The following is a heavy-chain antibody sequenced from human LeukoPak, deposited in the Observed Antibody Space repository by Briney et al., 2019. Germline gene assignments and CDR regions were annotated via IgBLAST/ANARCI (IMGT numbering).Heavy chain of an antibody. D-gene: IGHD3-22*01. CDR1: GFTFSSYS. V-gene: IGHV3-21*01. Sequence: PGGSLRLSCAASGFTFSSYSMNWVRQAPGKGLEWVSSISSSSSYIYYADSVKGRFTISRDNAKNSLYLQMNSLRAEDTAVYYCARGQEGRQSYYYDSSGYLNFDYWGQGTLVTVSS. CDR2: ISSSSSYI. J-gene: IGHJ4*02. CDR3: ARGQEGRQSYYYDSSGYLNFDY.